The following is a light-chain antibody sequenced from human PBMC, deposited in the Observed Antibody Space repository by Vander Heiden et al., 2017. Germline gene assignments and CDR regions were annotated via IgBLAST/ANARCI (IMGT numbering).Light chain of an antibody. CDR2: ANN. V-gene: IGLV1-40*01. Sequence: QSVLTPPPPVSGAPGQRVTISCTGTFSNIGAGYEVHWYQQLPGTAPKLLISANNNRPSGVPDRFSGSKSGPSASLAITGLQAEDEADYYCQSYDSTLSGSMVFGGGTKLTVL. J-gene: IGLJ3*02. CDR3: QSYDSTLSGSMV. CDR1: FSNIGAGYE.